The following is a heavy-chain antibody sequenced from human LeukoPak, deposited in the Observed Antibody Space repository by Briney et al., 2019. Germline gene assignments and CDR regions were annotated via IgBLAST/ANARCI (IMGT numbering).Heavy chain of an antibody. V-gene: IGHV1-18*01. J-gene: IGHJ1*01. Sequence: ASVKVSCKASGYTFTSYGISWVRQAPGQGLEWVGWISAYNGNTNYAQKLQGRVTMTTDTSTSTAYMELRSLRSDDTAVYYCARSPVVVVPAAIYQHWGQGTLVTVSS. CDR2: ISAYNGNT. CDR3: ARSPVVVVPAAIYQH. CDR1: GYTFTSYG. D-gene: IGHD2-2*01.